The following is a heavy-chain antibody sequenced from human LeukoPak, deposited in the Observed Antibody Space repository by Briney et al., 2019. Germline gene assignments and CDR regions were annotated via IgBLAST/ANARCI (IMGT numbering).Heavy chain of an antibody. Sequence: SETLSLTCTVSGGSIRSYYWSWIRQPPGKGLEWIGYIYYSASTNYNPSLKSRVTISVDTSKNQFSLKLSSVTAADTAVYYCARVVGATLDYWGQGTLVTVSS. D-gene: IGHD1-26*01. CDR1: GGSIRSYY. J-gene: IGHJ4*02. V-gene: IGHV4-59*08. CDR3: ARVVGATLDY. CDR2: IYYSAST.